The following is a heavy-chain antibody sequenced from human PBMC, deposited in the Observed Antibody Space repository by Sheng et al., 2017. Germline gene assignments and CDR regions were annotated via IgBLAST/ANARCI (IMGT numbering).Heavy chain of an antibody. CDR1: GFTFSDYY. CDR3: ARIHYDFWSGYSEFFDY. D-gene: IGHD3-3*01. V-gene: IGHV3-11*01. Sequence: QVQLVESGEAWSSLEGPLRLSCAASGFTFSDYYMSWIRQAPGKGLEWVSYISSSGSTIYYADSVKGRFTISRDNAKNSLYLQMNSLRAEDTAVYYCARIHYDFWSGYSEFFDYWGQGTLVTVSS. CDR2: ISSSGSTI. J-gene: IGHJ4*02.